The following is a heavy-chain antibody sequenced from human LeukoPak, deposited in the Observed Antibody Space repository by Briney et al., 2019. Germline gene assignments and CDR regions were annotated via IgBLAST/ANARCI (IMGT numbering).Heavy chain of an antibody. CDR1: GYTLTELS. Sequence: GASVKVSCKVSGYTLTELSMHWVRQAPGKGLEWMGGFDPEDGETIYAQKFQGRVTMTEDTSTDTAYMELSSLGSEDTAVYYCATVYSGSRWGSDYYFDYWGQGTLVTVSS. J-gene: IGHJ4*02. D-gene: IGHD1-26*01. CDR2: FDPEDGET. V-gene: IGHV1-24*01. CDR3: ATVYSGSRWGSDYYFDY.